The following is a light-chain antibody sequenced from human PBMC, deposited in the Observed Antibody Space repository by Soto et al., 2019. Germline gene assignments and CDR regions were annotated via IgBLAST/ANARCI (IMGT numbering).Light chain of an antibody. CDR3: QRSYSTLPYT. Sequence: DIQMTQSPSSLSASVGDRVTITCRASQSISSYLNWYQQKPGKAPRLLIYAASSLQSRVPARFSGSGSGTDFTLTISSLQHEDFSFYYCQRSYSTLPYTFGQGTKLEIK. V-gene: IGKV1-39*01. CDR2: AAS. CDR1: QSISSY. J-gene: IGKJ2*01.